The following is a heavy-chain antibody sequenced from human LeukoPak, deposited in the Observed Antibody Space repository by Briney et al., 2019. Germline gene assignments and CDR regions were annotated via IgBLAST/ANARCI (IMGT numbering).Heavy chain of an antibody. D-gene: IGHD2-2*01. J-gene: IGHJ4*02. CDR2: INAGNGNT. CDR1: GYTFTSYA. Sequence: ASVKVSCKASGYTFTSYAMHWVRQAPGQRLEWMGWINAGNGNTKYSQKFQGRVTITRDTSASTAYTELSSLRSEDTAVHYCARESGYQLLNFDYWGQGTLVTVSS. V-gene: IGHV1-3*01. CDR3: ARESGYQLLNFDY.